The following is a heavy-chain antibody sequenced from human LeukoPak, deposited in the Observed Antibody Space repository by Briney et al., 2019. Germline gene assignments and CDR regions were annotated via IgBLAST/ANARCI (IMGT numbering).Heavy chain of an antibody. J-gene: IGHJ4*02. D-gene: IGHD6-19*01. CDR2: ISGSGGST. Sequence: QPGGSLRLSCAASGFTFSSYAMSWVRQAAGKGVEWVSAISGSGGSTYYADSVKGRFTISRDNSKNTLYLQMNSLRAEDTAVYYCAKEELIAVAGNAQYYFDYWGQGTLVTVSS. CDR1: GFTFSSYA. CDR3: AKEELIAVAGNAQYYFDY. V-gene: IGHV3-23*01.